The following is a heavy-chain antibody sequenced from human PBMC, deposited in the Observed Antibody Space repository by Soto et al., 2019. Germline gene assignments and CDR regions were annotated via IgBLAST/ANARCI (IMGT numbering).Heavy chain of an antibody. CDR3: AREDGYNYSPYYYYYYGMDV. CDR1: GFTFSDYY. CDR2: ISSSGSTI. V-gene: IGHV3-11*01. D-gene: IGHD5-12*01. J-gene: IGHJ6*02. Sequence: QVQLVESGGGLVKPGGSLRLSYAASGFTFSDYYMSWIRQAPGRGLEWVSYISSSGSTIYYADSVKGRFTVSRDNAQNSLYLQMNSLRAEDTAVYYCAREDGYNYSPYYYYYYGMDVWGQGTTVTVSS.